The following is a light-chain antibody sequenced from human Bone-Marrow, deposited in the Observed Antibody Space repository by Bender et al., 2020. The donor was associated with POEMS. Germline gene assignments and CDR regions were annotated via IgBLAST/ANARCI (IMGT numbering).Light chain of an antibody. CDR2: DVN. CDR3: CSNAGDYISV. J-gene: IGLJ1*01. CDR1: SNDLGTYSF. Sequence: QSALTQPRSVSGSPGQSVTISCTGTSNDLGTYSFVSWYQQHPGKAPKLLIYDVNRRPSGVPSRFSGSKSGTTASLIIFGLQAEDEASYYCCSNAGDYISVFGEGTKVTV. V-gene: IGLV2-11*01.